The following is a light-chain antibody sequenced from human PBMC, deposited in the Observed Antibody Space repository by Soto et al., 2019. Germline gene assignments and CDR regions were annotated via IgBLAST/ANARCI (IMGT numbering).Light chain of an antibody. CDR1: STEVGDSDY. Sequence: QSALTQPRSVSDYPGQSVTISCTGTSTEVGDSDYVSWYQQHPGKAPKLMIYRVTKRPSGVPDRFSGSKSGNTASLTISGLQAEDEADYYCCSSAGALTSVFGTGTKLTVL. J-gene: IGLJ1*01. V-gene: IGLV2-11*01. CDR2: RVT. CDR3: CSSAGALTSV.